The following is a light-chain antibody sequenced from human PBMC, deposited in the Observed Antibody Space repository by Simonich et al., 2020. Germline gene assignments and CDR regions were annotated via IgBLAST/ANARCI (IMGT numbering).Light chain of an antibody. J-gene: IGKJ3*01. Sequence: DIQMTQSPSSLSASVGDRVTITCQASQDISNYLNWYQQKPGKAPKLLIYDASNLEKGVPSRFSGSGSGTDFTFTISRLQPEDIATYYCQQYDNLPFTFGPGTKVDIK. CDR1: QDISNY. V-gene: IGKV1-33*01. CDR2: DAS. CDR3: QQYDNLPFT.